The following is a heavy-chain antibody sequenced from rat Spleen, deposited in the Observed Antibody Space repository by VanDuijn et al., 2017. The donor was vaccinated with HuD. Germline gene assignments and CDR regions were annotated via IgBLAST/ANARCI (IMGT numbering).Heavy chain of an antibody. J-gene: IGHJ1*01. CDR3: ARHGYYYSSYIYDPYWYFDF. V-gene: IGHV5-31*01. Sequence: EVQLVESGGGLVQPGRSLKLSCVASGFTFNNYWMTWIRQAPGKGLEWVASITNTGGSTYYPDSVKGRFTISRHNAQNTLYLQMNSLRSEDTATYYCARHGYYYSSYIYDPYWYFDFWGPGTMVTVSS. D-gene: IGHD1-2*01. CDR2: ITNTGGST. CDR1: GFTFNNYW.